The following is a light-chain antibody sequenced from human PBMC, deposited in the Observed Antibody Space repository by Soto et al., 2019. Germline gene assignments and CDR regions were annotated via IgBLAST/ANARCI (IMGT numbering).Light chain of an antibody. CDR3: CSYAGSSTYV. V-gene: IGLV2-23*02. Sequence: QSLLTHPASVSGSPGQSITISCTGRSSDVGSYNLVSWYQQHPGKAPKVMIYEVSKRPSGVPNRFSGSKSGYTASLTISGLQAEDEADYYCCSYAGSSTYVFGTGTKVTGL. CDR2: EVS. J-gene: IGLJ1*01. CDR1: SSDVGSYNL.